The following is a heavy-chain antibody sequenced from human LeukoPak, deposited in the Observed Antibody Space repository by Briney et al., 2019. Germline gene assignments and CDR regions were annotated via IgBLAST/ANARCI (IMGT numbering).Heavy chain of an antibody. CDR1: GGSFSGYY. CDR3: ARRSCSGGTCYESRGWFDS. CDR2: INHRGST. J-gene: IGHJ5*01. D-gene: IGHD2-15*01. V-gene: IGHV4-34*01. Sequence: KPSETLSLTCAVYGGSFSGYYWNWIRQSPGKGLEWIGEINHRGSTNYNPSLKRRVTISLDTSKNQCSLKLSSVTAADTAVYYCARRSCSGGTCYESRGWFDSWGQGTLVTVSS.